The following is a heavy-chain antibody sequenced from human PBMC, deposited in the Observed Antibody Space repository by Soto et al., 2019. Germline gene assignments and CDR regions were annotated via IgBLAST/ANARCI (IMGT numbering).Heavy chain of an antibody. Sequence: TSETLSLTCTVSGGSISSDSYYWGWIRQSPEKGLEWIASISYSGSTYYNPTLKSRLIISVDTSKSQFSLKLSSVTAADTAVYYCVREDIVLVPPSRPFDPWGQGTLVTVSS. J-gene: IGHJ5*02. V-gene: IGHV4-39*02. CDR1: GGSISSDSYY. CDR2: ISYSGST. D-gene: IGHD2-2*01. CDR3: VREDIVLVPPSRPFDP.